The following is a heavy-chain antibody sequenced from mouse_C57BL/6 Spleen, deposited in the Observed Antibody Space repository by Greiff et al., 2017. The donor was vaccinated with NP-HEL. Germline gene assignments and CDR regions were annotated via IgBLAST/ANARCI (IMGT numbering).Heavy chain of an antibody. J-gene: IGHJ4*01. V-gene: IGHV1-72*01. Sequence: VQLQQPGDELVKPGASVKLSCKASGYTFTSYWMHWVKQRPGRGLEWIGRIDPNSGGTKYNEKFKSKATLTVDKPSSTAYMQLSSLTSEVSEVYCCAGQWDYAMDYWGQGTSVTVSS. CDR1: GYTFTSYW. CDR2: IDPNSGGT. CDR3: AGQWDYAMDY. D-gene: IGHD3-3*01.